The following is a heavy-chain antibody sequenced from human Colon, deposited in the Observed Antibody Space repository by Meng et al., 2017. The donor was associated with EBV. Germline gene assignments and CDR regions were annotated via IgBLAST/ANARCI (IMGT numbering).Heavy chain of an antibody. Sequence: QVQLVQCGAAGEKPGSSVKVSCKASGGTFSNYAINWVRQAPGQGLEWMGGIIPIFGTPDFAQKFQDRVTIIADKSTSTAYMELSSLRSDDTAVYYCARQYGDYEGPFDYWGQGTLVTVAS. CDR2: IIPIFGTP. CDR3: ARQYGDYEGPFDY. V-gene: IGHV1-69*06. J-gene: IGHJ4*02. CDR1: GGTFSNYA. D-gene: IGHD4-17*01.